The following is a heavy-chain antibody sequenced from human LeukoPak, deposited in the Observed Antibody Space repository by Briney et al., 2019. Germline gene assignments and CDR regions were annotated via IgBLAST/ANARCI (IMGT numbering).Heavy chain of an antibody. D-gene: IGHD3-22*01. V-gene: IGHV3-53*01. CDR2: IYSGGST. Sequence: PGGSLRLSCAASGFTVSSTYMSWVRQAPGKGLEWVSVIYSGGSTYYADSVKGRFTISRDSSKNTLYLQMNSLRAEDTAVYYCARDRGSGYLDYWGQGTLVTVSS. CDR1: GFTVSSTY. CDR3: ARDRGSGYLDY. J-gene: IGHJ4*02.